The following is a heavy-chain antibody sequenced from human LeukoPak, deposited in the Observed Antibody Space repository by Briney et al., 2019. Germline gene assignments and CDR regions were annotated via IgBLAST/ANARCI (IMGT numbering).Heavy chain of an antibody. D-gene: IGHD6-13*01. CDR2: IYYSGST. Sequence: PSETLSLTCTVSGGSISSSSYYWGWIRQPPGKGLEWIGSIYYSGSTYYNPSLKSRVTISVDTSKNQFSLKLSSVTAADTAVYYCARDFAGYSSSWYFSHNWFDPWGRGTLVTVSS. CDR1: GGSISSSSYY. V-gene: IGHV4-39*07. J-gene: IGHJ5*02. CDR3: ARDFAGYSSSWYFSHNWFDP.